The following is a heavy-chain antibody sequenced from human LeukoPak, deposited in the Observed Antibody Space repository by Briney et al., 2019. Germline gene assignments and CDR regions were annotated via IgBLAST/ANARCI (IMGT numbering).Heavy chain of an antibody. V-gene: IGHV1-46*01. CDR1: GYTFTDYY. CDR2: LNPSTGST. Sequence: ASVKVSCKASGYTFTDYYIHWVRQAPGQGLEWMGVLNPSTGSTTYTQKFQGRVSMTRDTSISTAYMELKWLGSDDTAVYYCARGGYCRSGNCFVLAAEFDYWGQGTLVTVSS. D-gene: IGHD2-15*01. J-gene: IGHJ4*02. CDR3: ARGGYCRSGNCFVLAAEFDY.